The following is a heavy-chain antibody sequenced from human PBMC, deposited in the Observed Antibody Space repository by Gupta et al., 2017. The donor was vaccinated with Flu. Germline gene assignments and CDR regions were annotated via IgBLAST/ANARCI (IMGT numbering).Heavy chain of an antibody. V-gene: IGHV1-2*02. Sequence: FTGYYLHWVRQAPGQGLEWMGWMNPNSGGTYYAQKFQGRVTLTRDTTINTAYMDLSRLRSDDTAVYYCARVSLGIRWYFDLWGRGTLVTVSS. D-gene: IGHD7-27*01. CDR3: ARVSLGIRWYFDL. CDR1: FTGYY. J-gene: IGHJ2*01. CDR2: MNPNSGGT.